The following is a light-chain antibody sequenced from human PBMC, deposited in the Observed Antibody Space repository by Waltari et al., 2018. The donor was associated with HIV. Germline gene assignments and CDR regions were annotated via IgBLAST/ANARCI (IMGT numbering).Light chain of an antibody. Sequence: SSELTQGPAVSVALGQTVRITCQGDSLRFYYASWYQQKPGQAPVLVIYGRNNRPSGIPARFCGSRSGNTASLTITGAQAEDEADYYCNSRDRSGYLHVLFGGGTKLTVL. CDR2: GRN. CDR3: NSRDRSGYLHVL. J-gene: IGLJ2*01. CDR1: SLRFYY. V-gene: IGLV3-19*01.